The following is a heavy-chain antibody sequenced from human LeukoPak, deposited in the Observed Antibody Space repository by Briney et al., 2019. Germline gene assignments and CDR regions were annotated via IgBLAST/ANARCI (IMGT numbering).Heavy chain of an antibody. CDR3: ARAPPYISASWGYYGMDV. J-gene: IGHJ6*02. V-gene: IGHV3-13*01. Sequence: GGSLRLSCAASGFTFSSYDMHWVRQTIGKGLEWVSSIGIAGDTYYPGSVKGRFTISRENAKNSLYLQMNSLRAGDTAVYYCARAPPYISASWGYYGMDVWGQGTTVTVSS. CDR2: IGIAGDT. D-gene: IGHD6-6*01. CDR1: GFTFSSYD.